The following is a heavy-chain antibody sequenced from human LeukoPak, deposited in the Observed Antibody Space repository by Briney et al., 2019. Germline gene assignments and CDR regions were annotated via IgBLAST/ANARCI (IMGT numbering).Heavy chain of an antibody. J-gene: IGHJ4*02. CDR2: IYYSGTT. D-gene: IGHD6-13*01. V-gene: IGHV4-59*01. Sequence: PSETLSLTCTVSGGSISSYYWSWIRQPPGKGLEWIGYIYYSGTTNYNPSLKSRVAISVDTSKNQFSLKLSSVTAADTAVYYCARGVYIAAAQYAYWGQGTLVTVSS. CDR1: GGSISSYY. CDR3: ARGVYIAAAQYAY.